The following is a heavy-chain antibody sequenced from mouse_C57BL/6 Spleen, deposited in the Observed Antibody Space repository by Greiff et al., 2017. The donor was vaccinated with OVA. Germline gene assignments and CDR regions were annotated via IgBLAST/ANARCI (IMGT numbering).Heavy chain of an antibody. CDR1: GFTFSSYT. J-gene: IGHJ1*03. CDR3: ARRGFYGYFDV. CDR2: ISGGGGNT. V-gene: IGHV5-9*01. Sequence: EVHLVESGGGLVKPGGSLKLSCAASGFTFSSYTMSWVRQTPEKRLEWVATISGGGGNTYYPDSVKGRFTISRDNAKNTLYLHMSSLRSEDTALDYCARRGFYGYFDVWGTGTTVTVSS.